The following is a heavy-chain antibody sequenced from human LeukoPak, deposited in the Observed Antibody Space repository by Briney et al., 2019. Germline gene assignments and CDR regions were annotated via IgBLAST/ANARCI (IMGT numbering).Heavy chain of an antibody. CDR2: ITGSDDRT. D-gene: IGHD3-22*01. Sequence: GGSLRLSCAASGFTFSSAAMTWVRQAPGKGLEWVSTITGSDDRTYYGDSVKGRLTISRDYSKNTLHLQMNSLRVEDTAIYYCAKGPQLNSGYHPNYWGQGILVTVSS. J-gene: IGHJ4*02. V-gene: IGHV3-23*01. CDR1: GFTFSSAA. CDR3: AKGPQLNSGYHPNY.